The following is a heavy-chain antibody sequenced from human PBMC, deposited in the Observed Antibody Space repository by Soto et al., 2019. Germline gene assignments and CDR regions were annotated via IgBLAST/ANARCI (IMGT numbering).Heavy chain of an antibody. Sequence: QVQLVESGGGVVQPGRSLRLSCAASGFTFSSYGMHWVRQAPGKELEWVAVISYDGSNKYYADSVKGRFTISRDNSKNTLYLQMNSLRAEDTAVYYCAKDQASVDTAMVSIDYWGQGTLVTVSS. CDR2: ISYDGSNK. J-gene: IGHJ4*02. CDR1: GFTFSSYG. D-gene: IGHD5-18*01. V-gene: IGHV3-30*18. CDR3: AKDQASVDTAMVSIDY.